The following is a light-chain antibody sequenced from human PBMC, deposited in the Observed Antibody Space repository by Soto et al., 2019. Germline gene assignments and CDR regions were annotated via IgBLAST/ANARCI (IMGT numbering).Light chain of an antibody. CDR3: AAWDGSLNGWV. J-gene: IGLJ3*02. Sequence: QSVLTQAPSASGTPGQRVTLSCSGSSSNIGSNTVSWYQQVPGTAPKLLIYSNVQRPSGVPDRFSGSKSGTSASLAIGGLQSEDEADYYCAAWDGSLNGWVFGGGTKLTVL. CDR2: SNV. V-gene: IGLV1-44*01. CDR1: SSNIGSNT.